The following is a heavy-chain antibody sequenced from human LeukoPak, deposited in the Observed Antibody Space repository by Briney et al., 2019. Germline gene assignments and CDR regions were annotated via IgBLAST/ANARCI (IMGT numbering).Heavy chain of an antibody. Sequence: ASVKVSCKASGYSFTNNAMNWVRQAPGQGLEWKGGINTNTRNPTYAQGSTGRVVFSLDTSVSTAYLQISSLKAADTAVYYCARIRAPSSFGQRESAYWGQGTLVTVSS. CDR2: INTNTRNP. V-gene: IGHV7-4-1*02. D-gene: IGHD3-3*02. CDR1: GYSFTNNA. CDR3: ARIRAPSSFGQRESAY. J-gene: IGHJ4*02.